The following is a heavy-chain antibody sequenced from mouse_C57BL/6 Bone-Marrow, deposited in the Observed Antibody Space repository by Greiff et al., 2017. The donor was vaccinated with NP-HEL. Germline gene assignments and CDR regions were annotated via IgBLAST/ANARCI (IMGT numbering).Heavy chain of an antibody. D-gene: IGHD1-1*01. CDR1: GYTFTSYW. J-gene: IGHJ4*01. Sequence: VQLQQPGAELVRPGSSVKLSCKASGYTFTSYWMHWVKQRPIQGLEWIGNIDPSDSETHYNQKFKDKATLTVDTSSSTAYMQLSSLTSEDSAVYFCARKGLLPPYYYAMDYWGQGTSVTVSS. CDR3: ARKGLLPPYYYAMDY. V-gene: IGHV1-52*01. CDR2: IDPSDSET.